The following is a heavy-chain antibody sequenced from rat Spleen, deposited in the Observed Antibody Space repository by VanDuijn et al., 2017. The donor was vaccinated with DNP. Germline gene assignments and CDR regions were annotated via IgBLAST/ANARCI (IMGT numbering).Heavy chain of an antibody. J-gene: IGHJ2*01. CDR1: GFTFSDYN. CDR2: ISYDGSTT. CDR3: ARQIIAAISPFDY. D-gene: IGHD1-2*01. V-gene: IGHV5-7*01. Sequence: EVQLVESGGGLVQPGRSLKLSCAASGFTFSDYNMAWVRQAPKKGLEWVATISYDGSTTYYQDSVKGRFTVSRDNAKSSLYLQMDSLRSEDTATYYCARQIIAAISPFDYWGQGVMVTVSS.